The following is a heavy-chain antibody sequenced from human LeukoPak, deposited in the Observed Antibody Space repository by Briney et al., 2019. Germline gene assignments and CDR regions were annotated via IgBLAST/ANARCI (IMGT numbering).Heavy chain of an antibody. Sequence: ASVKVSCKASGYTFTSYAMHWVRQAPGQRLEWMGWINAGNGNTKYSQEFQGRVTMTEDTSTDTAYMELSSLRSEDTAVYYCATDPPQGSGYYDYWGQETLVTVSS. J-gene: IGHJ4*02. V-gene: IGHV1-3*03. D-gene: IGHD3-22*01. CDR2: INAGNGNT. CDR3: ATDPPQGSGYYDY. CDR1: GYTFTSYA.